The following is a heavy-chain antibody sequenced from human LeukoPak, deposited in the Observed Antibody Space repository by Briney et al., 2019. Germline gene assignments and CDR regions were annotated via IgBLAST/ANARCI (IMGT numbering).Heavy chain of an antibody. D-gene: IGHD1-26*01. Sequence: PGGSLRLSCAASGFTFSSYWMSWVRQAPGKGLEWVANIKQDGSEKYYVDSVKGRFTISRDNAKNSLYLQMSSLRAEDTAVYYCARVSTEYSGSYDAFDIWGQGTMVTVSS. CDR1: GFTFSSYW. J-gene: IGHJ3*02. V-gene: IGHV3-7*01. CDR2: IKQDGSEK. CDR3: ARVSTEYSGSYDAFDI.